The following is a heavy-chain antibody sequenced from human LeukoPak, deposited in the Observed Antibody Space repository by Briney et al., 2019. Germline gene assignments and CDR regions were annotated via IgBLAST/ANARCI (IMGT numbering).Heavy chain of an antibody. V-gene: IGHV3-11*04. Sequence: GGSLRLSCAASGLTFSDYYMTWIRQAPGEGLEWVSSISGTGTTIYSADSVRGRFTVSRDNARNSLFLHMNSLRAEDTAVYYCAVQITMIVVVPYFDYWGQGTLVTVSS. CDR2: ISGTGTTI. CDR1: GLTFSDYY. D-gene: IGHD3-22*01. CDR3: AVQITMIVVVPYFDY. J-gene: IGHJ4*02.